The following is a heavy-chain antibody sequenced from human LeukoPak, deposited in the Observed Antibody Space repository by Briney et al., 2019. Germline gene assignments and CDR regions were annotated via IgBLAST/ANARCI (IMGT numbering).Heavy chain of an antibody. D-gene: IGHD3-16*01. CDR3: ARLVHSGVGEDDY. CDR2: IIPIFGTA. J-gene: IGHJ4*02. Sequence: SVNVSCTASGGTFSSYAISWVRQAPGQGLEWMGGIIPIFGTANYAQNFQGRVTVTRDTSISTAYMELSRLRSDDTAVYYCARLVHSGVGEDDYWGQGTLVIVSS. V-gene: IGHV1-69*05. CDR1: GGTFSSYA.